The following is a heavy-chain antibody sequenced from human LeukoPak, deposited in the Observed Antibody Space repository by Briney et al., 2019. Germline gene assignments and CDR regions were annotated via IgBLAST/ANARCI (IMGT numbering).Heavy chain of an antibody. V-gene: IGHV1-2*02. Sequence: ASVKVSCKASAYTFTGYYMHWVRQAPGQGLEWMGWINPNSGGTNYAQKFQGRVTMTRDTSISTAYMELSRLRSDDTAVYYCARGEWYYGSGSYYNFDYWGQGTLVTVSS. CDR2: INPNSGGT. CDR3: ARGEWYYGSGSYYNFDY. J-gene: IGHJ4*02. D-gene: IGHD3-10*01. CDR1: AYTFTGYY.